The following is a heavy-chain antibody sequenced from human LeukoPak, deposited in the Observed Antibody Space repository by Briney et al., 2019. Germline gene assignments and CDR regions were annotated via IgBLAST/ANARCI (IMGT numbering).Heavy chain of an antibody. CDR1: GYSFTTYW. J-gene: IGHJ4*02. CDR3: ARWGARFSGNYYFDY. D-gene: IGHD3-16*01. Sequence: GESLKISCEASGYSFTTYWIGWVRQMPGKGLEWMGIIYPTDSQTIYSPSLQGQVTISADKSISTAYLQWSSLKASDSGVYYCARWGARFSGNYYFDYWGQGTLVTVSS. V-gene: IGHV5-51*01. CDR2: IYPTDSQT.